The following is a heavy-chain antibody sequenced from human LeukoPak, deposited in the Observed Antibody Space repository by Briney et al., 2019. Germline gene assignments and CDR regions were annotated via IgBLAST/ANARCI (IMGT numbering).Heavy chain of an antibody. J-gene: IGHJ6*02. V-gene: IGHV1-18*01. CDR1: GYTFTSYG. CDR2: ISAYNGNT. CDR3: ARDLNPEAYYYYGMDV. D-gene: IGHD1-14*01. Sequence: RASVKVSCEASGYTFTSYGISWVRQAPGQGLEWMGWISAYNGNTNYAQKLQGRVTMTTDTSTSTAYMELRSLRSDDTAVYYCARDLNPEAYYYYGMDVWGQGTTVTVSS.